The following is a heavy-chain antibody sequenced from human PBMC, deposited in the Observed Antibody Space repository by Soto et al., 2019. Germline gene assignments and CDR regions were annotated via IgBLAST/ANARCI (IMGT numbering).Heavy chain of an antibody. V-gene: IGHV4-59*01. J-gene: IGHJ6*03. CDR3: ARDYYDFWSGFNYYYMDV. CDR2: IYYSGST. D-gene: IGHD3-3*01. Sequence: TSETLSLTCTVSGGSISSYYWSWIRQPPGKGLEWIGYIYYSGSTNYNPSLKSRVTISVDTSKNQFSLKLSSVTAADTAVYYCARDYYDFWSGFNYYYMDVWGKGTTVTVSS. CDR1: GGSISSYY.